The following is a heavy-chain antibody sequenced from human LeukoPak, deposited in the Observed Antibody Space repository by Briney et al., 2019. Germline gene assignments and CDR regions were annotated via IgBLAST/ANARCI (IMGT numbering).Heavy chain of an antibody. D-gene: IGHD4-17*01. Sequence: GGSLRLSCAASGFTFSSYAMSWVRQAPGKGLEWVSAISSSGSTIYYADSVKGRFTISRDNAKNSLYLQMNSLRAEDTAVYYCANYYGDYTVYYFDYWGRGTLVTVSS. CDR3: ANYYGDYTVYYFDY. J-gene: IGHJ4*02. V-gene: IGHV3-23*01. CDR1: GFTFSSYA. CDR2: ISSSGSTI.